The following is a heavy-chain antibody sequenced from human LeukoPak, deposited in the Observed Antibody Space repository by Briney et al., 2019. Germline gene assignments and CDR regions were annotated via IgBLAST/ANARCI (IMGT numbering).Heavy chain of an antibody. D-gene: IGHD3-22*01. V-gene: IGHV3-23*01. J-gene: IGHJ4*02. CDR1: GLTFSNYA. CDR3: ATPYYDSSGYLFPFDY. Sequence: PGGSLRLSCAASGLTFSNYAMSWVRQAPGKGLQWVSGISGSGGRTYYADSVMGRFTISRDNSKNTLYLQMNSLRAEDTAVYYCATPYYDSSGYLFPFDYWGLGTLVTVSS. CDR2: ISGSGGRT.